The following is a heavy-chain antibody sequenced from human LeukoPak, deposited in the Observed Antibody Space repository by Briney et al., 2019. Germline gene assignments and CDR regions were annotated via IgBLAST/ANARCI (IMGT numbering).Heavy chain of an antibody. CDR3: ARHPNIYFDWLPPTNVAFDI. CDR1: GYSFTSYW. J-gene: IGHJ3*02. V-gene: IGHV5-51*01. Sequence: GESLKISCKGSGYSFTSYWIGWVRQMPGKGLEWMGIIYPGDSDTRYSPSFQGQVTISADKSISTAYLQWSSLKASDTAMYYCARHPNIYFDWLPPTNVAFDIWGQGTMVTVSS. D-gene: IGHD3-9*01. CDR2: IYPGDSDT.